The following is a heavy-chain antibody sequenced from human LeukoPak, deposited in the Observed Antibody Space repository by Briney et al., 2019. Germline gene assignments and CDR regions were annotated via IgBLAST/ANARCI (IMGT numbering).Heavy chain of an antibody. V-gene: IGHV1-69*13. CDR3: ARGEGPYDILTGLFDY. Sequence: ASVKVSCKASGGTFSSYAISWVRQPPGQGLEWMGVIIPIFGTANYAQKFQGRVTITADESTSTAYMELSSLRSEDTAVYYCARGEGPYDILTGLFDYWGQGTLVTVSS. CDR1: GGTFSSYA. CDR2: IIPIFGTA. J-gene: IGHJ4*02. D-gene: IGHD3-9*01.